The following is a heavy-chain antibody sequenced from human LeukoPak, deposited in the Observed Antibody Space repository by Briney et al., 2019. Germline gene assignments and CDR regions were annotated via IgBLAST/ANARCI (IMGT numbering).Heavy chain of an antibody. J-gene: IGHJ4*02. D-gene: IGHD3-16*01. CDR3: ARGLY. CDR2: IYYTGGY. V-gene: IGHV4-39*01. Sequence: PSETLSLSCTVSGGSISSSSLYWAWIRQPPGQELEWIGSIYYTGGYFYSPSLKSRVTKSVNTSSNQYSLKVSSGTAAGTDVYYCARGLYWGQGTLVTVSS. CDR1: GGSISSSSLY.